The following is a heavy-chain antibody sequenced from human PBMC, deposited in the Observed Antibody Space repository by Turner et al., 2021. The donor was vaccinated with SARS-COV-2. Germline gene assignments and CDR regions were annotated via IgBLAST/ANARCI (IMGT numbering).Heavy chain of an antibody. CDR2: ISSNGGSP. V-gene: IGHV3-64*01. CDR3: ARESLTYTSYLDY. CDR1: GFSFSSYA. Sequence: EVPLVVSGGCLVEFGGPLRLSCAASGFSFSSYAMHWVRQAPGKGLEYVSSISSNGGSPYYANSVKGRITISRDNSKNTLYLKMGSLRAEDMAVYYCARESLTYTSYLDYWGQGTLVTVSS. D-gene: IGHD1-26*01. J-gene: IGHJ4*01.